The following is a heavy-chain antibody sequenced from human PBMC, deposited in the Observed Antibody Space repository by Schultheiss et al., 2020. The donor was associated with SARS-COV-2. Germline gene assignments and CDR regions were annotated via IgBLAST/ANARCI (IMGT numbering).Heavy chain of an antibody. J-gene: IGHJ5*02. V-gene: IGHV1-69*10. CDR3: AREAAMIVVVHYCGGDWFDP. Sequence: SVKVSCKASGYTFTGYYMHWVRQAPGQGLEWMGWINPILGIANYAQKFQGRVTITADKSTSTAYMELSSLRSEDTAVYYCAREAAMIVVVHYCGGDWFDPWGQGTLVTVSS. CDR1: GYTFTGYY. CDR2: INPILGIA. D-gene: IGHD3-22*01.